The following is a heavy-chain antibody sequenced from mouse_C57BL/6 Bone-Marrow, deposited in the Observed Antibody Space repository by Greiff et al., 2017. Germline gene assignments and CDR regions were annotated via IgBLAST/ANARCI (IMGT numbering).Heavy chain of an antibody. D-gene: IGHD2-1*01. Sequence: QVQLQQSGAELVRPGASVTLSCKASGYTFTDYEMHWVKQTPVHGLEWIGAIDPETGGTAYNQKFKGKAILTADKSSSTAYMELRSLTSEDSAVYYCTRDLLWSPFDYSGQGTTLTVSP. J-gene: IGHJ2*01. CDR1: GYTFTDYE. CDR2: IDPETGGT. V-gene: IGHV1-15*01. CDR3: TRDLLWSPFDY.